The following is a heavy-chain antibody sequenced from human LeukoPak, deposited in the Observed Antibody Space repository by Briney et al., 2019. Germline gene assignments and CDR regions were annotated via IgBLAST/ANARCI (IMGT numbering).Heavy chain of an antibody. CDR1: GFTFGNFA. D-gene: IGHD3-16*01. J-gene: IGHJ5*02. Sequence: GGSLRLSCAASGFTFGNFAMSWLRHAPGKGPEWVSAISGYGDSAYYADSVKGRFTIFRDNSKNTVYLQMNSLRAEDTAVYYCAKDFGPWGQGTLVTVSS. V-gene: IGHV3-23*01. CDR2: ISGYGDSA. CDR3: AKDFGP.